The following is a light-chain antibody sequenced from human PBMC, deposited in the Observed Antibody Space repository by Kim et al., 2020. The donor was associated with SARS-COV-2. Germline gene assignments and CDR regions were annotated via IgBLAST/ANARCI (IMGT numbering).Light chain of an antibody. J-gene: IGLJ3*02. V-gene: IGLV1-44*01. CDR1: TSNIGRNY. CDR2: SDN. Sequence: RVTICCTGSTSNIGRNYVIWYQQLPGMAPKLLIYSDNQRPSGVPDRFSGSKSGTSASRAIGGLQSEDEADYYCAAWDDSVSGPWVFGGGTQLTVL. CDR3: AAWDDSVSGPWV.